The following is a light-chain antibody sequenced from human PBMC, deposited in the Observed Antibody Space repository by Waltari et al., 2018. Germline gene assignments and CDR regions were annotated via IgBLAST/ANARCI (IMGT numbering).Light chain of an antibody. J-gene: IGLJ1*01. V-gene: IGLV8-61*01. CDR3: VLYMGSVHV. CDR1: SGSVSISYY. Sequence: QTVVTQEPSFSVSPGGTVTLTCGLSSGSVSISYYPSWYQQTPGQAPRTLIYSTNTRSSGVPDRFSGSILGNKAALTITGAQADDESDYYCVLYMGSVHVFGTWTKVTVL. CDR2: STN.